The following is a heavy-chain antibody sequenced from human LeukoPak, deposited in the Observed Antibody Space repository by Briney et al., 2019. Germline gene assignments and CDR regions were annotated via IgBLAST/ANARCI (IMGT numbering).Heavy chain of an antibody. CDR3: ASQTLTDDAFDI. CDR2: MYTSGRT. D-gene: IGHD1-20*01. CDR1: GGPVSSGTYY. V-gene: IGHV4-61*02. Sequence: TSQTLSLTCTVSGGPVSSGTYYWNWIRQPAEKGLEWIGRMYTSGRTNYNPSLKSRVTISVDTSKNQFSLKLTSVTAADTAVYYCASQTLTDDAFDIWGQGTMVTVSS. J-gene: IGHJ3*02.